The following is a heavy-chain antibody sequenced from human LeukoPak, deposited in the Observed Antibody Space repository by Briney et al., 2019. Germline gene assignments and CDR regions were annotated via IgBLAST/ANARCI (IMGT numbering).Heavy chain of an antibody. CDR1: GFTFSSYN. D-gene: IGHD6-13*01. V-gene: IGHV3-48*04. CDR2: ISSTGNTI. J-gene: IGHJ4*02. CDR3: ARDRGIAGSFDY. Sequence: QPGGSLRLSCAASGFTFSSYNMNWVRHAPGKGLEWVSYISSTGNTIYYADSVKGRFTISRDNAKNSLYLQMNSLRAEDTAVYYCARDRGIAGSFDYWGQGTLVTVSS.